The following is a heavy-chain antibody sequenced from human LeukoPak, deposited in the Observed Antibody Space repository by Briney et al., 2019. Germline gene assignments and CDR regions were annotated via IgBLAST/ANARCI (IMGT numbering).Heavy chain of an antibody. CDR3: AAVGSGSGGYYDY. D-gene: IGHD3-22*01. V-gene: IGHV1-2*02. CDR1: GYTFTGYY. Sequence: ASVKVSFKASGYTFTGYYMHWVRQAPGQGLEWMGWINPNSGGTNYAQKFQGRVTMTRDTSISTAYMELSSLKSEDTAVYYCAAVGSGSGGYYDYWGQGTLVTVSS. J-gene: IGHJ4*02. CDR2: INPNSGGT.